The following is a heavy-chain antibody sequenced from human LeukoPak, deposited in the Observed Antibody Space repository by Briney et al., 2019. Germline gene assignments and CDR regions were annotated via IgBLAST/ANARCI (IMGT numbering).Heavy chain of an antibody. V-gene: IGHV4-34*01. J-gene: IGHJ4*02. CDR2: INHSGST. CDR3: ASPAGYSGYRKPFDY. D-gene: IGHD5-12*01. Sequence: SETLSLACAVYGGSFSGYYWSWIRQPPGKGLEWIGEINHSGSTNYNPSLKSRVTISVDTSKNQFSLKLSSVTAADTAVYYCASPAGYSGYRKPFDYWGQGTLVTVSS. CDR1: GGSFSGYY.